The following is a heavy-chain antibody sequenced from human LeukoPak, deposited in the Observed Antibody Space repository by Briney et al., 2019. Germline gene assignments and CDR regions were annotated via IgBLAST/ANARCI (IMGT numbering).Heavy chain of an antibody. J-gene: IGHJ4*02. CDR3: AHIHMATITLDY. CDR2: IYWNDDK. D-gene: IGHD5-24*01. V-gene: IGHV2-5*01. CDR1: GFSLSTSGVG. Sequence: ESGPTLVHPTQPLTLTCTFSGFSLSTSGVGVGWIRQPPGKALEWLALIYWNDDKRYSPSLKSRLTITKDTSKNQVVLTMTNMDPVDTATYYCAHIHMATITLDYWGQGTLVTVSS.